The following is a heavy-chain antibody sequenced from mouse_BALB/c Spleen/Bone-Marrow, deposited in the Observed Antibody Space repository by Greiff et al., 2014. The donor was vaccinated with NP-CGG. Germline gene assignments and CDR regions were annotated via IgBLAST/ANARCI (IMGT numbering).Heavy chain of an antibody. Sequence: VPLVASVGGLVQPGGSLRLSCTTSGFTFTDYFMTWVRQPPGKALEWLGFIRNKANGYTTEYNPSVKGRFTISRDTSQGILYLQMNTLRAEDSAIYFCARDYSGYFDFWGQGTTLTVSS. D-gene: IGHD5-1*01. V-gene: IGHV7-3*02. J-gene: IGHJ2*01. CDR1: GFTFTDYF. CDR3: ARDYSGYFDF. CDR2: IRNKANGYTT.